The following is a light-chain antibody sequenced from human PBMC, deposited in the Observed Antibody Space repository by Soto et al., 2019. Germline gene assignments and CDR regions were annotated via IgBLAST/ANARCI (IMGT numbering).Light chain of an antibody. CDR1: SNDVGAYNY. CDR3: SSYAGSNYVV. Sequence: QSVLTQPRSVSGSPGQSVILSCTGTSNDVGAYNYVSWYQQHPGKAPKLVIYDVFNRPSGVPTRFSGSKSGNTASLTVSGLQAEDEADYYCSSYAGSNYVVFGGGTKLTVL. CDR2: DVF. V-gene: IGLV2-8*01. J-gene: IGLJ2*01.